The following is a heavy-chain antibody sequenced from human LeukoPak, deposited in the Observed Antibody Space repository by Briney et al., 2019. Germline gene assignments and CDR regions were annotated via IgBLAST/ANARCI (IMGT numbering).Heavy chain of an antibody. J-gene: IGHJ4*02. Sequence: ASVKVSCKASGYTFTNYYMHWVRQAPGQGLEWMGIINPNGGGTSYAQKFQGRVTMTRDTSTSTVYMELSSLRSEDTAVYYCARDPWFGEDGYFDYWGQGTLVTVSS. CDR3: ARDPWFGEDGYFDY. CDR1: GYTFTNYY. D-gene: IGHD3-10*01. V-gene: IGHV1-46*01. CDR2: INPNGGGT.